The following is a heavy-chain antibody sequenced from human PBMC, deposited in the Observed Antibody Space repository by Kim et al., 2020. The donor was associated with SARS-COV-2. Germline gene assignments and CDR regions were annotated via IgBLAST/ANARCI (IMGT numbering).Heavy chain of an antibody. D-gene: IGHD6-13*01. CDR2: ISYDGSNK. CDR3: ARPAYSSSWSGYYYGMDV. J-gene: IGHJ6*02. CDR1: GFTFSSYA. Sequence: GGSLRLSCAASGFTFSSYAMHWVRQAPGKGLEWVAVISYDGSNKYYADSVKGRFTISRDNSKNTLYLQMNSLRAEDTAVYYCARPAYSSSWSGYYYGMDVWGQGTTVTVSS. V-gene: IGHV3-30*04.